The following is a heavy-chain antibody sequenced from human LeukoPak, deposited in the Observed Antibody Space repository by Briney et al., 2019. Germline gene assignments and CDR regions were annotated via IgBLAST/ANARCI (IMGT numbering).Heavy chain of an antibody. CDR2: ISGSGGST. Sequence: GGSLRLSCAASGFTFSDYAMSWVRQAPGKGLEWVSTISGSGGSTYYADSVKGRFTISRDNSKNTLYLQMNSLRAEDTAVYYCAKVRKATENDYWGQGTLVTVSS. D-gene: IGHD5-12*01. V-gene: IGHV3-23*01. CDR3: AKVRKATENDY. CDR1: GFTFSDYA. J-gene: IGHJ4*02.